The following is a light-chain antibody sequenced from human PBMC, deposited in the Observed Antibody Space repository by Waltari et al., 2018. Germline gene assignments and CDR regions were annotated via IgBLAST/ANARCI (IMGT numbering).Light chain of an antibody. CDR1: NNDVGNYNF. CDR3: CSYAGNSISV. V-gene: IGLV2-23*02. J-gene: IGLJ3*02. Sequence: QSALTQPASVSGSPGQSITISCTGTNNDVGNYNFVSWYQQHPGKVPRLIIFGVSQRPSGVSFRFSGSKSGNTASLTISGLQAEDEAYYYYCCSYAGNSISVFGGGTKVTVL. CDR2: GVS.